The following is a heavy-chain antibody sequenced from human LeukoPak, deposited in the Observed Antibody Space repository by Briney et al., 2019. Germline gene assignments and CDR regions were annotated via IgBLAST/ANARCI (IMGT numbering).Heavy chain of an antibody. V-gene: IGHV4-38-2*02. CDR1: GYSIRSGYY. D-gene: IGHD3-16*02. J-gene: IGHJ3*02. CDR2: IYHSGST. Sequence: SETLSLTCTVSGYSIRSGYYWGWIRQPPGKGLEWIGSIYHSGSTYYNPSLKSRVTISVDTSKNQFSLKLSSVTAADTAVYYCARHRGGVIVIGGDAFDIWGQGTMVTVSS. CDR3: ARHRGGVIVIGGDAFDI.